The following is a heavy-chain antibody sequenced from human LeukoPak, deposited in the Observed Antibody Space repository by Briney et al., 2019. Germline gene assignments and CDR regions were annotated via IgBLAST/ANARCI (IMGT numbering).Heavy chain of an antibody. CDR1: GGSISSSNW. V-gene: IGHV4-4*02. Sequence: SETLSLTCAVSGGSISSSNWWSWVRQPPGKGLEWIGEIYHSGSTNYNPSLKSRVTISVDKSKNQFSLKLSSVTAADTAVYYCARSSGKIYYYDSSGYYLYWGQGTLVTVSS. CDR3: ARSSGKIYYYDSSGYYLY. D-gene: IGHD3-22*01. J-gene: IGHJ4*02. CDR2: IYHSGST.